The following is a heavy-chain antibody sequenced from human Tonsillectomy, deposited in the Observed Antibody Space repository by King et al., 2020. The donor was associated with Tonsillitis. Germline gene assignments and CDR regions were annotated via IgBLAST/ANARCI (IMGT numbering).Heavy chain of an antibody. CDR3: ARSRITMIVANWFDP. CDR2: INPNSGGT. Sequence: QLVQSGAEVKKPGASVKVSCKASGYTFTGYYMHWVRQAPGQGLEWMGWINPNSGGTNYAQKFQGRVTMTRDTSISTAYMELSRLRSDDTAVYYCARSRITMIVANWFDPWGQGTLVTVSS. J-gene: IGHJ5*02. D-gene: IGHD3-22*01. V-gene: IGHV1-2*02. CDR1: GYTFTGYY.